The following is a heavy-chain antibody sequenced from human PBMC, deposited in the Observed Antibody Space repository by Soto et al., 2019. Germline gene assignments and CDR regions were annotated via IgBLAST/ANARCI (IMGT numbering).Heavy chain of an antibody. V-gene: IGHV1-18*01. Sequence: QVQLVQSGAEVKKPGASVKVSCKASGYTFTSYGISWVRQAPGQGLEWMGWISAYNGNTNYAQKLQGRVTMTTDTSTSTAYMELRSLRSDDTAVYYCARDGRFLEWLTDRYYFDYWGQGTLVTVSS. D-gene: IGHD3-3*01. CDR1: GYTFTSYG. CDR3: ARDGRFLEWLTDRYYFDY. CDR2: ISAYNGNT. J-gene: IGHJ4*02.